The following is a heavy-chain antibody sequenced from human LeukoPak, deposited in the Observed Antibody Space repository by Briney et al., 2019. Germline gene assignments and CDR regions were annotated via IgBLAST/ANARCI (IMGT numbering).Heavy chain of an antibody. CDR2: INHSGST. CDR3: ARLLKRRGYCSGGSCYSGVGYYYMDV. Sequence: SETLSLTCAVYGGSFSGYYWSWIRQPPGKGLEWIGEINHSGSTNYNPSLKSRVTISVDTSKNQFSLKLRSVTAADTAVYYCARLLKRRGYCSGGSCYSGVGYYYMDVWGKGTTVTISS. V-gene: IGHV4-34*01. CDR1: GGSFSGYY. D-gene: IGHD2-15*01. J-gene: IGHJ6*03.